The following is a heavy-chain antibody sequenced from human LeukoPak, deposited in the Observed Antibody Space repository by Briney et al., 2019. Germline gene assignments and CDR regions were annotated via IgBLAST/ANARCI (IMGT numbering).Heavy chain of an antibody. J-gene: IGHJ3*02. CDR2: ISSSSSYI. CDR3: AGDPTSSWETAFDI. Sequence: GGSLRLSCAASGFTFSTYTMNWVRQAPGKGLEWVSSISSSSSYIYYADSVRGRFTISRDDAKNSLYLQMSSLRAEDTAVYYCAGDPTSSWETAFDIWGQGTMVTVSS. D-gene: IGHD1-26*01. CDR1: GFTFSTYT. V-gene: IGHV3-21*01.